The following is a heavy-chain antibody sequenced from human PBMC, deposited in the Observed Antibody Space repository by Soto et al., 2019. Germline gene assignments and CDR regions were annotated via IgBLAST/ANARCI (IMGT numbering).Heavy chain of an antibody. J-gene: IGHJ3*02. CDR2: INAGNGNT. V-gene: IGHV1-3*01. CDR3: ARSALRFGEFADI. D-gene: IGHD3-10*01. CDR1: GYTFTSYA. Sequence: QVQLVQSGAEVKKPGASVKVSCKASGYTFTSYAMHWVRQAPGQRLEWMGWINAGNGNTKYSQKLQGRDTITRDTAASTADMELTSPRSEDTAVYYCARSALRFGEFADIWGQGTRVTVSS.